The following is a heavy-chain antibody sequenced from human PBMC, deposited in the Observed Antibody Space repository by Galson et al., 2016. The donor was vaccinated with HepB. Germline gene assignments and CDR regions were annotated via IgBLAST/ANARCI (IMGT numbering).Heavy chain of an antibody. CDR2: IYWNDDK. CDR3: VHIVHSGSYYYFAY. Sequence: PALVKPTQTLTLTCTFSGFSLTTPGVGVGWIRQSPGKALEWLALIYWNDDKRYSPSLKSRLTITKDTSKNRVVLTMTNMDPVDTATYYCVHIVHSGSYYYFAYWGQGTLVTVSS. J-gene: IGHJ4*02. CDR1: GFSLTTPGVG. D-gene: IGHD1-26*01. V-gene: IGHV2-5*01.